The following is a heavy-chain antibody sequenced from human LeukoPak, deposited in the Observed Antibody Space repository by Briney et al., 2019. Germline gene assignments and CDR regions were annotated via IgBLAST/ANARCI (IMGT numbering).Heavy chain of an antibody. D-gene: IGHD5-18*01. CDR1: GGSFSDYS. CDR3: ARVGYRFSINDWSRTGLGAYPTKYYYYMDV. CDR2: ITPSVGT. V-gene: IGHV4-34*01. Sequence: SETLSLTCAVYGGSFSDYSWSWIRHPPGKGLEWVGEITPSVGTNHNQTLMSRVIMSVDTSKNQFSLKVSSVTAADTAVYYCARVGYRFSINDWSRTGLGAYPTKYYYYMDVWGKGTTVSVSS. J-gene: IGHJ6*03.